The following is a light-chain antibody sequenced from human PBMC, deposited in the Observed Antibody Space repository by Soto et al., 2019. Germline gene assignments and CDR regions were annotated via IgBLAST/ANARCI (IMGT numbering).Light chain of an antibody. J-gene: IGKJ2*02. V-gene: IGKV2-28*01. CDR1: QSLLHTNGYTY. CDR3: MQALQTPWT. Sequence: DIVMTQSPLSLPVTPGEPASISCRSGQSLLHTNGYTYLDWYLQNPGQSPQLLIYLGSTRVSGRPDRFSGSGSGTAFTLKISRVEAGDVGVYYCMQALQTPWTFGQGTKLDSK. CDR2: LGS.